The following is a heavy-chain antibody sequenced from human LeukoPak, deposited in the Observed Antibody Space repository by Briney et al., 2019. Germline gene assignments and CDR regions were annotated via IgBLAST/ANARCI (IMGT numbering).Heavy chain of an antibody. Sequence: ASETLSLTCSVSGGSISIYYWGWIRQPPGKGLEWIGYVYNSGSTDYNPSLKSRVTISVDTSKNQFSLKVNSVTASDTAVYYCVRDRELYYWGQGILVTVSS. CDR1: GGSISIYY. CDR2: VYNSGST. D-gene: IGHD1-26*01. CDR3: VRDRELYY. V-gene: IGHV4-59*01. J-gene: IGHJ4*02.